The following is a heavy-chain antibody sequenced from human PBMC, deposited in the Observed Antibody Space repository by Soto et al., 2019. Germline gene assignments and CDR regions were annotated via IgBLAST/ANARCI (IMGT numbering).Heavy chain of an antibody. V-gene: IGHV3-33*01. D-gene: IGHD6-6*01. Sequence: GGSLRLSCAASGFTFSSYGMHWVRQAPGKGLEWVAVIWYDGSNKYYADSVKGRFTISRDNSKNTLYLQMNSLRAEDTAVYYCARESIAARPEYFQHWGQGTLVTVSS. CDR3: ARESIAARPEYFQH. CDR2: IWYDGSNK. J-gene: IGHJ1*01. CDR1: GFTFSSYG.